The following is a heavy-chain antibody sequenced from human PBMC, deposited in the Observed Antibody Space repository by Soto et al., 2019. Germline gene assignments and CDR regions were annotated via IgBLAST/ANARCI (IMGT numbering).Heavy chain of an antibody. CDR1: GFTFSSYA. D-gene: IGHD3-10*01. CDR2: ISYDGSNK. Sequence: PGGSLRLSCAASGFTFSSYAMHWVRQAPGKGLEWVAVISYDGSNKYYADSVKGQFTISRDNSKNTLYLQMNSLRAEDTAVYYCARCHARLVRGAFDYWGQGTLVTVSS. CDR3: ARCHARLVRGAFDY. J-gene: IGHJ4*02. V-gene: IGHV3-30-3*01.